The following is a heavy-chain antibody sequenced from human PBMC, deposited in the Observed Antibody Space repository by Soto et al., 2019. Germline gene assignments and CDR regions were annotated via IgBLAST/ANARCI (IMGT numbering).Heavy chain of an antibody. Sequence: ASVKVSCKASGGTFSSYTISWVRQAPGQGLEWMGRIIPILGIANYAQKFQGRVTITADKSTSTAYMELSSLRSEDTAVYYCARDGPRYGVVVPAAMPSWFDPWGQGTLVTVSS. CDR1: GGTFSSYT. V-gene: IGHV1-69*04. D-gene: IGHD2-2*01. J-gene: IGHJ5*02. CDR3: ARDGPRYGVVVPAAMPSWFDP. CDR2: IIPILGIA.